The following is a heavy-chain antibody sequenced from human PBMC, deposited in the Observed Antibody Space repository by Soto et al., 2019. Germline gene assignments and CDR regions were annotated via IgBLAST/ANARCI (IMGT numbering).Heavy chain of an antibody. CDR3: ARARITIFGVPPPGMDV. V-gene: IGHV3-30-3*01. J-gene: IGHJ6*02. CDR1: GFTFSSYA. Sequence: GGSLRLSCAASGFTFSSYAMHWVRQAPGKGLEWVAVISYDGSNKYYADSVKGRFTISRDNSKNTLYLQMNSLRAEDTAVYYCARARITIFGVPPPGMDVWGQGTTVTVSS. CDR2: ISYDGSNK. D-gene: IGHD3-3*01.